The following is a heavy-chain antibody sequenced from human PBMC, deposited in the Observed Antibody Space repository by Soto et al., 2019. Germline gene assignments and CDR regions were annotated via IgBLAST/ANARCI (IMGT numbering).Heavy chain of an antibody. Sequence: ETLTLTCTVSISSISSHNWLCMRQPPGKGLEWIGYIYYSGSTTYTPSLKSRVTISVDTSKNQFSLKLSSVTAADTAVYYCARGVVISPSGWFDPWGQGTLVTVS. CDR1: ISSISSHN. CDR3: ARGVVISPSGWFDP. D-gene: IGHD3-3*01. CDR2: IYYSGST. V-gene: IGHV4-59*11. J-gene: IGHJ5*02.